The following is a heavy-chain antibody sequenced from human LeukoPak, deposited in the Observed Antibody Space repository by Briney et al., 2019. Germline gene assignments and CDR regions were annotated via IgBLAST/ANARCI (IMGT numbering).Heavy chain of an antibody. D-gene: IGHD5-18*01. CDR1: GGSISSGDYY. Sequence: SETLSLTCTVSGGSISSGDYYWSWIRQPPGKGLEWIGYIYYSGSTYYNPSLKSRVTISVDTSKNQFSLKLSSVTAADTAVYYCARETDTAMPRGRFDPWGQGTLVTVSS. V-gene: IGHV4-30-4*01. CDR3: ARETDTAMPRGRFDP. J-gene: IGHJ5*02. CDR2: IYYSGST.